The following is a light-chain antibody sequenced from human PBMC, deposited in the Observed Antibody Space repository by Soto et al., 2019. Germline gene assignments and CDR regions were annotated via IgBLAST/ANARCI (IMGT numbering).Light chain of an antibody. CDR1: SSDIGSNSY. CDR2: EVR. V-gene: IGLV2-14*01. Sequence: QSVLTQPASVSGSPGQSITISCIGTSSDIGSNSYVSWYQQYPGKAPKVMIYEVRNRPSGVSNRFSGSKSGNTASLTISGLQAEDEADYYCSAYSVNSVTLYVFGTGTKLTVL. CDR3: SAYSVNSVTLYV. J-gene: IGLJ1*01.